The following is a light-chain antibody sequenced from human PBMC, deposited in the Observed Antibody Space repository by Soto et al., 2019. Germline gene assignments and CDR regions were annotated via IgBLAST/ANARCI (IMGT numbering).Light chain of an antibody. Sequence: EIVMTQSPATLSVSPGERATLSCRASQNVLSNLAWYQQKPGQAPRLLMYGASTRATGLPARFSGSGSGTQFTLTISSLQSEDFAVHYCQQYNNWPITFGQGTRLEIK. CDR1: QNVLSN. CDR2: GAS. J-gene: IGKJ5*01. V-gene: IGKV3-15*01. CDR3: QQYNNWPIT.